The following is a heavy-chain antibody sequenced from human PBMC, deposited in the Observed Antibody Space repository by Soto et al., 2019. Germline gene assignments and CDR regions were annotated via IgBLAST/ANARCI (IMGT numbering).Heavy chain of an antibody. CDR2: VIPIFGTP. J-gene: IGHJ5*02. V-gene: IGHV1-69*01. Sequence: QVQLVQSGPEVRRPGSSVKVSCKASGVSFSDFAISWVRQAPGQGLEWMGGVIPIFGTPKYAQKFQGRITIIADEHTNTAYMELSSLTSEDTAVYYCARDCRGETCFPKWFDPWGQGTLVTVSS. D-gene: IGHD2-21*01. CDR1: GVSFSDFA. CDR3: ARDCRGETCFPKWFDP.